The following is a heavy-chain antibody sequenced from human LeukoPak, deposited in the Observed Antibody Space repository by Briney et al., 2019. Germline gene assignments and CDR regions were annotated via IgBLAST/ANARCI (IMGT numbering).Heavy chain of an antibody. V-gene: IGHV3-23*01. CDR2: ISGNGGGT. CDR3: AISGGYWAWAH. D-gene: IGHD1-26*01. J-gene: IGHJ4*02. CDR1: GFTFSSYW. Sequence: PGGSLRLSCAASGFTFSSYWMSWVRQAPGKGLEWVSGISGNGGGTYYAGSVKGRFTISRDDSKNTLYLQMNSLRAEDTAVYYCAISGGYWAWAHWGQGTLVTVSS.